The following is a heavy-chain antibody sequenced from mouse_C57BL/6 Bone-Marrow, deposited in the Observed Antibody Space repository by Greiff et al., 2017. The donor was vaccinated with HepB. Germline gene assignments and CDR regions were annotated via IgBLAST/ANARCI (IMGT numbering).Heavy chain of an antibody. D-gene: IGHD2-4*01. CDR1: GFTFSSYA. CDR2: ISDGGSYT. V-gene: IGHV5-4*01. Sequence: EVKLVESGGGLVKPGGSLKLSCAASGFTFSSYAMSWVRQTPEKRLEWVATISDGGSYTYYPDNVKGRFTISRDNAKNNLYLQMSHLKSEDTAMYYCARDRGGGYDYDGRYFDYWGQGTTLTVSS. J-gene: IGHJ2*01. CDR3: ARDRGGGYDYDGRYFDY.